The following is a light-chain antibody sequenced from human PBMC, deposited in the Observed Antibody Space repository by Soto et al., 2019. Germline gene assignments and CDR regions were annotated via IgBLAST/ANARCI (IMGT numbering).Light chain of an antibody. V-gene: IGKV1-5*01. CDR2: DAS. CDR1: RSIGSW. J-gene: IGKJ1*01. CDR3: HQYSSWT. Sequence: DIPMTQFPSTLSASVGDRVTITCRASRSIGSWLAWYQQKPGKAPNLLISDASTLESGVPSRFSGSGSGTEFTLTISSLQPDDFATYYCHQYSSWTFGQGTKVEIK.